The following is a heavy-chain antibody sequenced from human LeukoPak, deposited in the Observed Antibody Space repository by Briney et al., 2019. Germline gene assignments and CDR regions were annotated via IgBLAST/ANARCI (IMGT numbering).Heavy chain of an antibody. CDR2: IIPIFGTA. D-gene: IGHD6-6*01. CDR3: ARDVGGIAARPPNRFDP. CDR1: GGTFSSYA. Sequence: SVKVSCKASGGTFSSYAISWVRQAPGQGLEWVGRIIPIFGTANYAQKFQGRVTITTDESTSTAYMELSSLRSEDTAVYYCARDVGGIAARPPNRFDPGGQGTLVTVTS. J-gene: IGHJ5*02. V-gene: IGHV1-69*05.